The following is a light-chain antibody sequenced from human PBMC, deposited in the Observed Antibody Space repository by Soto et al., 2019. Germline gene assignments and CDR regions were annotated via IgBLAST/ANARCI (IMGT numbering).Light chain of an antibody. Sequence: DIVMTQSPESLAVSLGERATINCKSSQSVLYSSINKNYLAWYQQKPGQPPKLLIYWASTWESGVPDRFSGSGSGTDFTLTISSLQAEDVAVYYCQQYYITPPTFGGGAKVEIK. V-gene: IGKV4-1*01. CDR3: QQYYITPPT. CDR1: QSVLYSSINKNY. J-gene: IGKJ4*01. CDR2: WAS.